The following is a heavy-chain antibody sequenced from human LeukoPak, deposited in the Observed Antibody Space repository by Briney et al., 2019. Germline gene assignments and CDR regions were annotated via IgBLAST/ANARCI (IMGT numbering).Heavy chain of an antibody. D-gene: IGHD6-13*01. CDR2: ISSDGSNK. Sequence: PGGSLRLSCAASGFTFRSYDVHWVRQAPGKGLEWVAVISSDGSNKYYADSVRGRFTISRDNSKNTLSLQMNSLRAEDTAVYYCAKDGSSSSFDYWGQGTLVTVSS. V-gene: IGHV3-30*18. J-gene: IGHJ4*02. CDR1: GFTFRSYD. CDR3: AKDGSSSSFDY.